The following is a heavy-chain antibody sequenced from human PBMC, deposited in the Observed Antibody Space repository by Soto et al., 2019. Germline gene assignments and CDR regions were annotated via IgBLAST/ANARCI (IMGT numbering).Heavy chain of an antibody. CDR1: GYSFTSYW. Sequence: GESLKISCKGSGYSFTSYWISWVRQMPGKGLEWMGRIDPSDSYTNYSPSFQGHVTISADKSISTAYLQWSSLKASDTAMYYCARHRLTYYYGSGSPPPFDYWGQGTLVTVSS. D-gene: IGHD3-10*01. J-gene: IGHJ4*02. CDR3: ARHRLTYYYGSGSPPPFDY. V-gene: IGHV5-10-1*01. CDR2: IDPSDSYT.